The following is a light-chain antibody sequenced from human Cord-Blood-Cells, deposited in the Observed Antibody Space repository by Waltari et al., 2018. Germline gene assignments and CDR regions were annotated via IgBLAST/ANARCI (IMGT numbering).Light chain of an antibody. CDR1: SSDVGSYNL. CDR2: EGS. J-gene: IGLJ1*01. V-gene: IGLV2-23*01. Sequence: QSALTQPASVSGSPGQSITISCTGTSSDVGSYNLVSWYQQHPGKAPKLMIYEGSKRPSGVSNRFPHSKSGNTASLTISGLQAEDEADYSCCSYAGSSSYVFGTGTKVTVL. CDR3: CSYAGSSSYV.